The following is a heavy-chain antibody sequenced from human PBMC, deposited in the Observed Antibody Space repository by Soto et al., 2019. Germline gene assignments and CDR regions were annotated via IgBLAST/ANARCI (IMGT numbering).Heavy chain of an antibody. V-gene: IGHV3-15*01. CDR2: IKSRTNGGTT. Sequence: EVQLVESGGGLIKPGGSLRLSCADSGFTFSNAWMSWVRQAPGKGLEWVGRIKSRTNGGTTDYAAPVKGRFTISSDDSKNTLYLQMNSLITEDTAVYYCTTDYPINRSWGQGTLVTVSS. J-gene: IGHJ5*02. CDR1: GFTFSNAW. CDR3: TTDYPINRS.